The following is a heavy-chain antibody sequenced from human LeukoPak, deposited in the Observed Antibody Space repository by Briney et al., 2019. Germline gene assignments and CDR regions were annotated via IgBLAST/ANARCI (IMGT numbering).Heavy chain of an antibody. V-gene: IGHV3-7*01. CDR3: ARLTVQIAFDI. D-gene: IGHD2-21*02. CDR2: IKQDGSEK. Sequence: GGSLRLSCAASGFTFSSYWMSWVRQAPGKGLEWVANIKQDGSEKYYVDSVKGRFTISRDNSKNTLYLQMNSLRAEDTAVYYCARLTVQIAFDIWGQGTMVTVSS. J-gene: IGHJ3*02. CDR1: GFTFSSYW.